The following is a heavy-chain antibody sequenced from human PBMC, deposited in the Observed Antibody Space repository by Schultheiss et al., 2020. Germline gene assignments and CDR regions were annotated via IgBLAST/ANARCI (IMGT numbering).Heavy chain of an antibody. CDR1: GGSISSGSYY. V-gene: IGHV4-61*02. CDR2: IYTSGST. J-gene: IGHJ1*01. CDR3: AMFRCSGGSCYPPQH. D-gene: IGHD2-15*01. Sequence: SETLSLTCTVSGGSISSGSYYWSWIRQPAGKGLEWIGRIYTSGSTNYNPSLKSRVTMSVDTSKNQFSLKLSSVTAADTAVYYCAMFRCSGGSCYPPQHWGQGTLVTVSS.